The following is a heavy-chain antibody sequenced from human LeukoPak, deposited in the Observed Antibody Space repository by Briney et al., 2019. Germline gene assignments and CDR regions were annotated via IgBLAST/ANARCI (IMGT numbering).Heavy chain of an antibody. CDR1: GDSVSSSRYH. CDR2: IYYSGTT. Sequence: SETLSLTCIVSGDSVSSSRYHWGWIRQPPGRGLEWIGSIYYSGTTFYNPSLKSRVTISVDTSKNQFSMKLTSVTAPDTAVYFCARQDYDFWSGYCDYWGQGTLVTVSS. CDR3: ARQDYDFWSGYCDY. V-gene: IGHV4-39*01. D-gene: IGHD3-3*01. J-gene: IGHJ4*02.